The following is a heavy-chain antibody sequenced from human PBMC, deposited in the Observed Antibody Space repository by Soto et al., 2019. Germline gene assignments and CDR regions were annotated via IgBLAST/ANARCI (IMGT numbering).Heavy chain of an antibody. Sequence: SETLSLTCTVSGGSISSGVHYWSWIRQSPGRGLVWIGYIYYSGSTYYNPSLKSRLTISVDTSKNQFSLNLRSVTAADTAVYYCATPDYDSKGYAFDIWGQGTMVTVSS. J-gene: IGHJ3*02. V-gene: IGHV4-30-4*01. CDR3: ATPDYDSKGYAFDI. CDR1: GGSISSGVHY. CDR2: IYYSGST. D-gene: IGHD3-22*01.